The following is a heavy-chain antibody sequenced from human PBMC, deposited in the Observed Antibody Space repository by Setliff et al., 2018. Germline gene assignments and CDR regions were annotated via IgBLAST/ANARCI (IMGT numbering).Heavy chain of an antibody. J-gene: IGHJ4*02. CDR2: IKQDGSEK. V-gene: IGHV3-7*01. Sequence: QPGGSLRLSCAASGFTFSNSWMNWVRRAPGKGLEWVAIIKQDGSEKYYVDSVKGRFTISRDNAKNSLYLQMNSLRAEDTAVYYCARDPHFDSWGQGTLVTVSS. CDR1: GFTFSNSW. CDR3: ARDPHFDS.